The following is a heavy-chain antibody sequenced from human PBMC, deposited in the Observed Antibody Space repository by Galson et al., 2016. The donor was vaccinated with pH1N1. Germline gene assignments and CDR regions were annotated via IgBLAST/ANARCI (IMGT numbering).Heavy chain of an antibody. Sequence: SVKVSCKASGYTFTTYLIHWVRQAPGETLEWMGWFNPDNGNTKYSQRFQGRVTFTRDTSATTAYIEMSSLRSEDTAVYSCARDDYGRYFFYWCQGTLVTVSS. J-gene: IGHJ4*02. CDR1: GYTFTTYL. D-gene: IGHD3-16*01. V-gene: IGHV1-3*01. CDR3: ARDDYGRYFFY. CDR2: FNPDNGNT.